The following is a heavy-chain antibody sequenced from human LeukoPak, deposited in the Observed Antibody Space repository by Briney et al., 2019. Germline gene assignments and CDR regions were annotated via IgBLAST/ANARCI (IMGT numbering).Heavy chain of an antibody. V-gene: IGHV3-15*01. CDR1: GFTFGNAW. J-gene: IGHJ4*02. CDR2: IKSKTDGGTT. CDR3: TTVEYSYGYSFDY. Sequence: PGGSLRLSCAASGFTFGNAWMSWVRQAPGKGLEWVGRIKSKTDGGTTDYAAPVKGRFTISRDDSKNTLYLQMNSLKTEDTAVYYCTTVEYSYGYSFDYWGQGTLVTVSS. D-gene: IGHD5-18*01.